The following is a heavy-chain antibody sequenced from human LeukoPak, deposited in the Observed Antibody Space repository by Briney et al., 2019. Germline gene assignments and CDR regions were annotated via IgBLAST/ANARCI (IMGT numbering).Heavy chain of an antibody. CDR3: AREIDHYYGSGSGY. CDR2: INPNSGGT. J-gene: IGHJ4*02. CDR1: GYTFTGYY. V-gene: IGHV1-2*02. Sequence: ASVKVSCKASGYTFTGYYMHWVRQAPGQGLEWMGWINPNSGGTNYAQKFQGRVTMTRDTSISTAYMELSRLRSDDTAVYYCAREIDHYYGSGSGYWGQGTLVAVSS. D-gene: IGHD3-10*01.